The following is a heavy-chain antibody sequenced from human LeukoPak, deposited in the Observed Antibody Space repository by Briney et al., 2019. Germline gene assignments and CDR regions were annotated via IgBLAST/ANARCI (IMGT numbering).Heavy chain of an antibody. D-gene: IGHD3-10*01. V-gene: IGHV4-59*11. J-gene: IGHJ4*02. CDR1: GGSISSHY. CDR2: IYYSGNT. Sequence: SETLSLTCTVSGGSISSHYWSWIRQPPGKGLEWIGYIYYSGNTNYNPSLKSRVTISVDTSKNQFSLKLSSVTAADTAVYYCARDYYGSGSYYGFDYCGQGTLVTVSS. CDR3: ARDYYGSGSYYGFDY.